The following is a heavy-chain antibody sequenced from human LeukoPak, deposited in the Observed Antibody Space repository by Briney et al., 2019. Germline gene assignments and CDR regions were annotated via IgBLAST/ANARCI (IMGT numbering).Heavy chain of an antibody. CDR2: IYSGGDT. CDR1: GFTVSNNY. CDR3: ARAGFYSGWYVVDF. Sequence: GGSLRLSCAASGFTVSNNYMSWVRQRPGKGLEWVSVIYSGGDTYYADSVRGRFTISRDNSQNTLYLQMNSLRVDDTALYFCARAGFYSGWYVVDFWGHGTLVTVSS. D-gene: IGHD6-19*01. J-gene: IGHJ4*01. V-gene: IGHV3-53*03.